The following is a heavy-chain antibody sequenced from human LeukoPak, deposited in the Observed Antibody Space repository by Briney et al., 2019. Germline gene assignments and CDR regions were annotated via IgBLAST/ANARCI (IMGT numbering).Heavy chain of an antibody. CDR3: AKLNLAETNY. D-gene: IGHD1-14*01. V-gene: IGHV3-23*01. J-gene: IGHJ4*02. CDR2: ISGRSSST. Sequence: GGSLRLSCAASGFTFSDYYMSWIRQAPGKGLEWVSGISGRSSSTYYAYSVKGRFTISRDNSKNTLYLQMNSLRVEDTAVYYCAKLNLAETNYWGQGTLVTVSS. CDR1: GFTFSDYY.